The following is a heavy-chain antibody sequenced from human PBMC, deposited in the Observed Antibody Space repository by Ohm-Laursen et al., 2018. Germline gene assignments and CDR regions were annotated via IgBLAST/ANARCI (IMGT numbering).Heavy chain of an antibody. Sequence: SLRLSCAASGFTFDEYAMHWVRQAPGKGLEWVPGISWNSGSIGYADSVKGRFTISRDNAKNSLYLQMNSLRAEDTALYYCAKDTLREGEGYFDYWGQGTLVTVSS. V-gene: IGHV3-9*01. CDR3: AKDTLREGEGYFDY. J-gene: IGHJ4*02. CDR1: GFTFDEYA. CDR2: ISWNSGSI. D-gene: IGHD3-16*01.